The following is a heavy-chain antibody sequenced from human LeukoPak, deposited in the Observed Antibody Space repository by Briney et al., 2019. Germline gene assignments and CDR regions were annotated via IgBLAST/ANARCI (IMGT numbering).Heavy chain of an antibody. Sequence: PGGSLRLSCAASGFTFSTFAMSWVRQAPGKGLEWVSAISGSGGSTYYADSVKGRFTISRDNSKNTLYLQMNSLRAEDTAVYYCAKDLGYCSSTSCFGFDYWGQGTLVTVPS. J-gene: IGHJ4*02. D-gene: IGHD2-2*01. CDR2: ISGSGGST. V-gene: IGHV3-23*01. CDR1: GFTFSTFA. CDR3: AKDLGYCSSTSCFGFDY.